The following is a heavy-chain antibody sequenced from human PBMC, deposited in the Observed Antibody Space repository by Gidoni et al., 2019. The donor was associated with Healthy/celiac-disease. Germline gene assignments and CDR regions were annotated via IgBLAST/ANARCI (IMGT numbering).Heavy chain of an antibody. CDR3: TTGLIAVAGPSTYDY. Sequence: EVQLVESGGGLVKPGGALRLSCAASGFTFSNAWMSWVRQAPGKGLEWVGRIKSKTDGGTTDYAAPVKGRFTISRDDSKNTLYLQMNSLKTEDTAVYYCTTGLIAVAGPSTYDYWGQGTLVTVSS. CDR1: GFTFSNAW. D-gene: IGHD6-19*01. J-gene: IGHJ4*02. CDR2: IKSKTDGGTT. V-gene: IGHV3-15*01.